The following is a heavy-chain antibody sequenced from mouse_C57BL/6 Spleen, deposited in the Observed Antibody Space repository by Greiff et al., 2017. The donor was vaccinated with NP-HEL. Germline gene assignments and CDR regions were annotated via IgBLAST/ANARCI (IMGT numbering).Heavy chain of an antibody. CDR1: GYAFTSYW. CDR2: INPSSGYT. V-gene: IGHV1-7*01. CDR3: ASGNGDAMDY. J-gene: IGHJ4*01. Sequence: VQLQQSGADLAKPGASVKLSCKASGYAFTSYWMHWVKQRPGQGLEWIGYINPSSGYTKYNQKFKDKATLTADKSSSTAYVQLSSLTYEDSAVYYCASGNGDAMDYWGQVTSVNVAS. D-gene: IGHD2-1*01.